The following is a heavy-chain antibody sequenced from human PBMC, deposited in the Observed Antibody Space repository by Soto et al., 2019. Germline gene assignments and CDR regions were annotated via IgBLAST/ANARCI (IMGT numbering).Heavy chain of an antibody. Sequence: QVQLVQSGAEVKKPGSSVKVSCKASGGTFSSYAMSWVRQAPGQGLEWMGGIIPISGTANYALKFQGRVTITADESTSTVYMELSSLRSEDTAVYFCARSQGSSTSLEIYYYYYYGMDVWGQGTTVTVSS. CDR3: ARSQGSSTSLEIYYYYYYGMDV. J-gene: IGHJ6*02. CDR1: GGTFSSYA. V-gene: IGHV1-69*01. CDR2: IIPISGTA. D-gene: IGHD2-2*01.